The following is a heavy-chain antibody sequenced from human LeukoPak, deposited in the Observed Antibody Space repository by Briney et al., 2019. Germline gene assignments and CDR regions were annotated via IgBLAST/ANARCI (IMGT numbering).Heavy chain of an antibody. CDR3: AREFYDFTEYYYYGMDV. CDR2: IKQDGSEK. Sequence: GGSLRLSCAASGFTFSSYWMSWVRQAPGKGLEWVAHIKQDGSEKYYVDSVKGRFTISRDNAKNSLYLQMNSLRAEDTAVYYCAREFYDFTEYYYYGMDVWGQGTTVTVSS. J-gene: IGHJ6*02. CDR1: GFTFSSYW. D-gene: IGHD3-3*01. V-gene: IGHV3-7*01.